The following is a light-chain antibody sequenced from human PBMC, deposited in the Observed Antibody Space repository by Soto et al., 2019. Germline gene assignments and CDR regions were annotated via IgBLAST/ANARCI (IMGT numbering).Light chain of an antibody. Sequence: EIVLTQSPGTLSLSPGERATLSCRTSQSVSSSHLAWYQQKSGHAPRLLIYAVSSRATGIPDRFSGSGSGTDFTLTINRLEPEDFAVYYCQLRVPSRPGYTFGQGTKLETK. CDR2: AVS. J-gene: IGKJ2*01. CDR3: QLRVPSRPGYT. CDR1: QSVSSSH. V-gene: IGKV3-20*01.